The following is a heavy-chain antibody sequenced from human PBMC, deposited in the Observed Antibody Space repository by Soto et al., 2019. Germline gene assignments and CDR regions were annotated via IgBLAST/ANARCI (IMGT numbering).Heavy chain of an antibody. J-gene: IGHJ4*02. CDR1: GFTFDEYA. Sequence: GGSLRLSCAASGFTFDEYAMHWVRQPPGKGLEWVSLISWDGSNRYYADSVQGRFTISRDNSKYSPYLEMNSLRPEDTALYYCAKDISRGPTKNYDFWSGPDYWGQGTLVTVSS. CDR3: AKDISRGPTKNYDFWSGPDY. V-gene: IGHV3-43D*04. CDR2: ISWDGSNR. D-gene: IGHD3-3*01.